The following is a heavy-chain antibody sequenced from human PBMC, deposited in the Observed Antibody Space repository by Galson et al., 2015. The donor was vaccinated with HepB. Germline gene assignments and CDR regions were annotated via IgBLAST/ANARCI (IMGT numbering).Heavy chain of an antibody. V-gene: IGHV3-11*06. CDR3: ARERGYWDAFDI. D-gene: IGHD5-18*01. CDR1: GFTFSDYY. J-gene: IGHJ3*02. Sequence: SLRLSCAASGFTFSDYYMSWIRQAPGKGLEWVSSISSSSSYIYYADSVKGRFTISRDNAKNSLYLQMNSLRAEDTAVYYCARERGYWDAFDIWGQGTMVTVSS. CDR2: ISSSSSYI.